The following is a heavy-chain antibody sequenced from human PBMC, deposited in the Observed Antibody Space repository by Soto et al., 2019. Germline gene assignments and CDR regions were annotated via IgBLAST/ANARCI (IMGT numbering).Heavy chain of an antibody. V-gene: IGHV5-51*01. CDR3: ARPHTYYYDSSGSLHDAFDI. J-gene: IGHJ3*02. D-gene: IGHD3-22*01. CDR1: GYSFNSYW. Sequence: PGESLKISCKASGYSFNSYWIGWVRQMPGKGLEWMGIIYPADSDARYSPPFQGQVTISADKSISTAYLQWSSLKASDTAMYYCARPHTYYYDSSGSLHDAFDIWGQGTLVTVSS. CDR2: IYPADSDA.